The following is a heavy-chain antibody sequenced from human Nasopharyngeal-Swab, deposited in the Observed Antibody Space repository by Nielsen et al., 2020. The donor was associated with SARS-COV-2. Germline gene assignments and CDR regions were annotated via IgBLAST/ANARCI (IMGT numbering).Heavy chain of an antibody. Sequence: GESLKISCAASGFTFSSYGMHWVRQAPGKGLEWVAVISYDGSNKYYADSVKGRFTISRDNSKNTLYLQMNSLRAEDTAVYYCARSNFIGGSSPPPDYWGQGTLVTVSS. CDR1: GFTFSSYG. CDR2: ISYDGSNK. V-gene: IGHV3-33*05. CDR3: ARSNFIGGSSPPPDY. J-gene: IGHJ4*02. D-gene: IGHD2-15*01.